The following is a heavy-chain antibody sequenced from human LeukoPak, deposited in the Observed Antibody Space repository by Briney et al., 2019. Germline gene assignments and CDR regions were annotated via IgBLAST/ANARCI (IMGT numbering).Heavy chain of an antibody. Sequence: SVKVSCKASGGTFSSYAISWVRQAPGQGLEWMGGIIPIFGTANYAQKFQGRVTITADESTSTAYMELSSLRSEDTAVCYCARGPLGATYYYYMDVWGKGTTVTVSS. D-gene: IGHD1-26*01. CDR2: IIPIFGTA. CDR3: ARGPLGATYYYYMDV. CDR1: GGTFSSYA. V-gene: IGHV1-69*01. J-gene: IGHJ6*03.